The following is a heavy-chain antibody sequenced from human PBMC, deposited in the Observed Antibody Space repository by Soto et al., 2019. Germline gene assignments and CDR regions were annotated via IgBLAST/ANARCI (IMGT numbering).Heavy chain of an antibody. D-gene: IGHD2-2*01. V-gene: IGHV1-46*03. CDR2: INPSGGST. Sequence: ASVKVSCKASGYTFTSYYMHWVRQAPGQGLEWMGIINPSGGSTSYAQKFQGRVTMTRDTSTSTVYMELSSLRSEDTAVYYCASNVVVPAAEPVYYMDVWGKGTTVTVSS. CDR1: GYTFTSYY. J-gene: IGHJ6*03. CDR3: ASNVVVPAAEPVYYMDV.